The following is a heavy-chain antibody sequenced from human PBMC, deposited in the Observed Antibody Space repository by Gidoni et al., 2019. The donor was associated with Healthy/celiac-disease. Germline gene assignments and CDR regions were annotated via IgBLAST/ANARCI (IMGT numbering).Heavy chain of an antibody. CDR3: ARERYGSGSCFDY. J-gene: IGHJ4*02. D-gene: IGHD3-10*01. CDR2: ISYDGSNK. Sequence: QVQLVESGGGVVQPGRSLRLSCAASGFTFSSYAMHWVRQAPGKGLEWVAVISYDGSNKYYADSVKGRFTISRDNSKNTLYLQMNSLRAEDTAVYYCARERYGSGSCFDYWGQGTLVTVSS. CDR1: GFTFSSYA. V-gene: IGHV3-30-3*01.